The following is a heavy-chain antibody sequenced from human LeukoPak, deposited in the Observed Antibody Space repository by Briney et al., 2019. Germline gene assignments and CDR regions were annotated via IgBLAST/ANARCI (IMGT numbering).Heavy chain of an antibody. Sequence: ASVKVSCKASGYTFTRHAIHWVRQAPGQRLEWMGWIDGGNGNTKYSQKFQGRVTITRDTSASTAYMELSSLRSEDTAVYYCARDGRFGELSDYWGQGTLVTVSS. J-gene: IGHJ4*02. V-gene: IGHV1-3*01. D-gene: IGHD3-10*01. CDR1: GYTFTRHA. CDR3: ARDGRFGELSDY. CDR2: IDGGNGNT.